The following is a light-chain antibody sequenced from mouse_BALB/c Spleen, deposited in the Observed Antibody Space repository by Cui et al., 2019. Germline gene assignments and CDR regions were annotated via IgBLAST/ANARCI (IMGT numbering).Light chain of an antibody. CDR1: QSISDY. CDR3: QNGHSFPWT. J-gene: IGKJ1*01. CDR2: YAS. Sequence: DIVMTQSPATLSVTPGDRVSLSCRASQSISDYLHWYQQKSHESTRLLIKYASQSISGIPSRFSGSGSGSDFTLSINSVEPEDVGVYYCQNGHSFPWTFGGGTKLEIK. V-gene: IGKV5-39*01.